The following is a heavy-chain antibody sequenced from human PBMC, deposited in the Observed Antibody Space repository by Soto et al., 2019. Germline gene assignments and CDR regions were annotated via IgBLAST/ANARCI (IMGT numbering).Heavy chain of an antibody. CDR2: IMQDGSEK. J-gene: IGHJ4*02. V-gene: IGHV3-7*01. CDR3: GRGHSAPDY. Sequence: GGSLRLSCTASGFTFSSYWMSWVRQTPEKELEWVANIMQDGSEKQYVDSVMGRFTISRDNAKNSLYLQMDGLRAEDTAVYYCGRGHSAPDYWGQGTLVTVSS. CDR1: GFTFSSYW.